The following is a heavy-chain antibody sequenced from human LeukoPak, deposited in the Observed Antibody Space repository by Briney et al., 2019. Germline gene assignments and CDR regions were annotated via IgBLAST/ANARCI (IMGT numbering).Heavy chain of an antibody. D-gene: IGHD2-2*01. J-gene: IGHJ4*02. CDR3: ARGPGCISTSCPYYFDY. Sequence: GASVKVSGKASGYTFTHYDINWVRQASGQGLDWMGWMNPNSGNTGYAQKFQGRVTMTRNTSISTAYMELSSLSSEDTAVYYCARGPGCISTSCPYYFDYWGQGTLVTVSS. CDR1: GYTFTHYD. CDR2: MNPNSGNT. V-gene: IGHV1-8*01.